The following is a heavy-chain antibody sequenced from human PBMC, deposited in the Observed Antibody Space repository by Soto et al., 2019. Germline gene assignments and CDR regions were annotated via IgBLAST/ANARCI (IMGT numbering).Heavy chain of an antibody. CDR2: IYYSGGT. J-gene: IGHJ4*02. V-gene: IGHV4-59*01. CDR3: ARGELLVPYYFDY. CDR1: GGSISSYY. D-gene: IGHD1-26*01. Sequence: PSETLSLTCTVSGGSISSYYWSWIRQPPGKGLEWIGYIYYSGGTNYNPSLKSRVTISVGTSKNQFSLKLSSVTAADTAVYYCARGELLVPYYFDYWGQGTLVTVSS.